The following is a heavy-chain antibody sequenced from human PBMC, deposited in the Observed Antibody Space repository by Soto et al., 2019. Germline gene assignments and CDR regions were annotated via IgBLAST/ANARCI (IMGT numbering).Heavy chain of an antibody. CDR3: AVGARFTSVSFDY. D-gene: IGHD1-26*01. Sequence: NPSETLSLTCTVSGGSISSGGYYWSWIRQHPGKGLEWIGYIYYSGSTYYNPSLKSRVTISVDTSKNQFSLKLSSVTAAATAVYYCAVGARFTSVSFDYWGQGTLVTVSS. CDR2: IYYSGST. J-gene: IGHJ4*02. V-gene: IGHV4-31*03. CDR1: GGSISSGGYY.